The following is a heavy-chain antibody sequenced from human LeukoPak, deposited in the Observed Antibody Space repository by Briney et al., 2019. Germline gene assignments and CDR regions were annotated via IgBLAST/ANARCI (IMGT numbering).Heavy chain of an antibody. J-gene: IGHJ4*02. CDR3: ARSGVD. CDR2: ISYDGSNK. V-gene: IGHV3-30*03. D-gene: IGHD3-3*01. Sequence: GGSLRLSCAASGFTFSSFGMHWVRQAPGKGLEWVAVISYDGSNKYYADSVKGRFTISRDNSQNTLYLQMNSLRDEDTAVYYCARSGVDWGQGTLVTVSS. CDR1: GFTFSSFG.